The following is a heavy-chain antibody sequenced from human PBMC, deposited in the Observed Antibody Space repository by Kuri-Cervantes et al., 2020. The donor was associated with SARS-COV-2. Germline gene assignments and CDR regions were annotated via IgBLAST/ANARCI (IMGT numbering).Heavy chain of an antibody. D-gene: IGHD2-2*01. CDR3: ARDQIVVVPAASQYDAFDI. J-gene: IGHJ3*02. V-gene: IGHV3-9*01. CDR2: ISWNSGSI. Sequence: SLKISCAAPGFTFDDYAMHWVRQAPGKGLEWVSGISWNSGSIGYADSVKGRFTISRDNAKNSLYLQMNSLRAEDTAVYYCARDQIVVVPAASQYDAFDIWGQGTMVTVSS. CDR1: GFTFDDYA.